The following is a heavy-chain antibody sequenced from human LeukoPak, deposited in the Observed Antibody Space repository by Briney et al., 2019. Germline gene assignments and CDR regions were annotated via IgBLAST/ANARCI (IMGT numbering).Heavy chain of an antibody. J-gene: IGHJ3*02. CDR3: ARYSSSPTKAFDI. CDR2: ISSGGSTI. CDR1: GFSFSDYY. D-gene: IGHD6-19*01. V-gene: IGHV3-11*04. Sequence: GSLRLSCAASGFSFSDYYMTWIRQAPGKGPEWVSYISSGGSTIHYADSVKGRFTISRDNAKNSLYLQMNSLRAEDTAVYYCARYSSSPTKAFDIWGQGTMVTVSS.